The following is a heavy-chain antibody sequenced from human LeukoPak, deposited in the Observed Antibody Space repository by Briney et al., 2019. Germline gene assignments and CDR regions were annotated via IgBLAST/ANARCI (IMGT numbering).Heavy chain of an antibody. J-gene: IGHJ6*02. Sequence: GGSLRLSCAASGFTFSNYGMHWDRQAPGKGLEWVAVISYDGSNKYYADSVKGRFTISRDNSKNTLYLQMNSLRAEDTAVYYCAKDLLVVVAYYYYGMDVWGQGTTVTVSS. CDR1: GFTFSNYG. CDR3: AKDLLVVVAYYYYGMDV. D-gene: IGHD2-2*01. CDR2: ISYDGSNK. V-gene: IGHV3-30*18.